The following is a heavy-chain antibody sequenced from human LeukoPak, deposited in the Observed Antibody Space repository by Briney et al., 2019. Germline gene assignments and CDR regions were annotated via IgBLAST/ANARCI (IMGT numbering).Heavy chain of an antibody. CDR3: AKDEGIAADLDY. Sequence: GGSLRLSCAASGFTFSSYGMHWVRQAPGKGLEWVAFIRYDGSNKYYADSVKGRFTISRDNSKNTLYLQMNGLRAEDTAVYYCAKDEGIAADLDYWGQGTLVTVSS. D-gene: IGHD6-13*01. V-gene: IGHV3-30*02. CDR2: IRYDGSNK. J-gene: IGHJ4*02. CDR1: GFTFSSYG.